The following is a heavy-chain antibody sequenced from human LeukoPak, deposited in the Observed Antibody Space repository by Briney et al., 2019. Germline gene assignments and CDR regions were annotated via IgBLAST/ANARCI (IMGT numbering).Heavy chain of an antibody. CDR3: ARVRDSSGYYRSYYFDY. Sequence: ASVKVSCKASGYTFTSYYMHWVRQAPGQGLEWMGIIIPSGGSTSYAQKFQGRVTMTRDTSTSTVYMELSSLRSEDTAVYYCARVRDSSGYYRSYYFDYWGQGTLVTVSS. J-gene: IGHJ4*02. V-gene: IGHV1-46*01. CDR1: GYTFTSYY. CDR2: IIPSGGST. D-gene: IGHD3-22*01.